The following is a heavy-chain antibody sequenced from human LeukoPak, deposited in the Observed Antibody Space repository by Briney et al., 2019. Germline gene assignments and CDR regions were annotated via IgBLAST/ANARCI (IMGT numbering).Heavy chain of an antibody. J-gene: IGHJ4*02. CDR3: ARRRNGYMVRGNLDY. CDR2: INHSGST. D-gene: IGHD3-10*01. CDR1: GGSFSGYY. V-gene: IGHV4-34*01. Sequence: SETLSLTCAVYGGSFSGYYWSWIRQPPGKGLEWIGEINHSGSTNYNPSLKSRVTISVDTSKNQFSLKLSSVTAADTAVYYCARRRNGYMVRGNLDYWGQGTLVTVSS.